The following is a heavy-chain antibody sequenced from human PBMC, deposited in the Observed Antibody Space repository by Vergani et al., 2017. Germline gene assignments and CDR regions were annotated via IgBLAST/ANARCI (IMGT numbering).Heavy chain of an antibody. Sequence: VQLVQSGAEVKKPGASVKVSCKTSGYTFTGYYMHWVRQAPGQGLEWMGWINPNSGGTNYAQKFQGRVTMTRDTSISTAYMELSRLRSDDTAVYYCASLGYCSSTSCYASYFDYWGQGTLVTVSS. D-gene: IGHD2-2*01. CDR1: GYTFTGYY. CDR2: INPNSGGT. J-gene: IGHJ4*02. V-gene: IGHV1-2*02. CDR3: ASLGYCSSTSCYASYFDY.